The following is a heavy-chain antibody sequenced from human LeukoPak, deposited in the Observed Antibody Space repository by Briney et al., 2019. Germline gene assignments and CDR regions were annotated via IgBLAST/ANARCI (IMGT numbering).Heavy chain of an antibody. CDR3: ARGREENGNLEAQD. D-gene: IGHD1-7*01. Sequence: SETLSLTCTVSGGSISSGGYYWSWIRQPPGKGLEWIGYIYHSGSTYYNPSLKSRVTISVDRSKNQFSLKLSSVTAADTAVYYCARGREENGNLEAQDWGQGTLVTVSS. V-gene: IGHV4-30-2*01. J-gene: IGHJ4*02. CDR2: IYHSGST. CDR1: GGSISSGGYY.